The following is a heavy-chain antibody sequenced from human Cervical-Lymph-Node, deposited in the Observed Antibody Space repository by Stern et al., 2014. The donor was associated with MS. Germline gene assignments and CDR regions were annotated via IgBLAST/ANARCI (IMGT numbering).Heavy chain of an antibody. CDR2: ISSNGGST. Sequence: EVQLEESGGGLVQPGGSLRLSCSASGFTFSSYAMHWVRQAPGKGLEYVSAISSNGGSTYYADSVKGRFTISRDNSKNTLYLQMSSLRAEDTAVYYCVKDHSSSSTQSLDYYYYGMDVWGQGTTVTVSS. J-gene: IGHJ6*02. CDR3: VKDHSSSSTQSLDYYYYGMDV. D-gene: IGHD6-6*01. CDR1: GFTFSSYA. V-gene: IGHV3-64D*06.